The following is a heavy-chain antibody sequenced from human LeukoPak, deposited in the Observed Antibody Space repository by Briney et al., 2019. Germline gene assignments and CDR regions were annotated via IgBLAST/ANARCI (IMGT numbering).Heavy chain of an antibody. V-gene: IGHV3-30*18. Sequence: SGGSLRLSCAASGFTFSRYGMHWVRQAPGKGLEGVAVISYDGSNKYYEDSVKGRFTISRDNSKNTLYLQMNSLRAEDTAVYYCAKSAYQYQLLWDYFDYWGQGTLVTVS. CDR3: AKSAYQYQLLWDYFDY. CDR2: ISYDGSNK. D-gene: IGHD2-2*01. CDR1: GFTFSRYG. J-gene: IGHJ4*02.